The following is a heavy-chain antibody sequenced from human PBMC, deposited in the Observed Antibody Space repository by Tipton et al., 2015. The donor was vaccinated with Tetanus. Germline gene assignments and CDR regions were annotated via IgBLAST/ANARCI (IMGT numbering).Heavy chain of an antibody. J-gene: IGHJ4*02. V-gene: IGHV3-33*08. Sequence: SLRLSCAASGFIFSSYGIHWVRQAPGKGLEWVADSWHDGTDKYYADSVKGRFTISRDNSKNTLYLQMNSLRAGDTAVYYCAREADCSGGSCFSGGFGNWGQGTPVAVSS. CDR1: GFIFSSYG. D-gene: IGHD2-15*01. CDR3: AREADCSGGSCFSGGFGN. CDR2: SWHDGTDK.